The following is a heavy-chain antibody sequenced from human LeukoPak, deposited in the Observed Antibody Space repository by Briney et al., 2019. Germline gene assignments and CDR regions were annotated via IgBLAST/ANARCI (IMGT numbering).Heavy chain of an antibody. J-gene: IGHJ4*02. CDR3: ARRGYSSGGTGHFDY. D-gene: IGHD6-19*01. CDR2: ISYSGST. Sequence: TSETLSLTCTVSGGSISSTNSYWGWIRQPPGQGLEWVGTISYSGSTYYNPSLKSRVTISVDTSTGHFSLKLSSVTAADTAVYFCARRGYSSGGTGHFDYGGKGPLVTVSS. V-gene: IGHV4-39*02. CDR1: GGSISSTNSY.